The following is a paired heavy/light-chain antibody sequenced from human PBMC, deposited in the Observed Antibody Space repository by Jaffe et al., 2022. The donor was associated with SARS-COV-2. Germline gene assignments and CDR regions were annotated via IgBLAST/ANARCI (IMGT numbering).Light chain of an antibody. CDR1: SSNIGAGYE. CDR2: GDS. Sequence: QSVLTQPPSVSGAPGQRVTISCTGSSSNIGAGYEVHWYQHLPGEVPKVLMYGDSSRPSGVPDRFSGSKSGTSASLAITGLQAEDEAEYYCQSFDNRVRGWVFGGGTKLTVL. CDR3: QSFDNRVRGWV. J-gene: IGLJ3*02. V-gene: IGLV1-40*01.
Heavy chain of an antibody. V-gene: IGHV3-9*01. CDR1: GFTFDDYA. D-gene: IGHD3-10*01. CDR2: ISWNSEVT. J-gene: IGHJ4*02. Sequence: EVQLVESGGGLVQPGRSLRLSCAASGFTFDDYAMHWVRQAPGKGLEWVSGISWNSEVTGYADSVKGRFTVSRDSAKNSLYLQMNGLRTEDTALYFCAKGLKGIWFGYADYWGQGTLVTVSS. CDR3: AKGLKGIWFGYADY.